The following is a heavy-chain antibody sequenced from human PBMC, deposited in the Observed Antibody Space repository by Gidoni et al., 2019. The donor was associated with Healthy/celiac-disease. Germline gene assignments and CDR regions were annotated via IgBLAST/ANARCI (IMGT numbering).Heavy chain of an antibody. D-gene: IGHD3-16*02. J-gene: IGHJ4*02. CDR3: ARHSYDYVWGSYRPSTSFDY. CDR1: GGSISSSSYY. Sequence: QLQLQESGPGLVKPSETLSLTCTVSGGSISSSSYYWGWIRQPPGKGLEWIGSIYYSGSTYYNPSLKSRVTISVDTSKNQFSLKLSSVTAADTAVYYCARHSYDYVWGSYRPSTSFDYWGQGTLVTVSS. CDR2: IYYSGST. V-gene: IGHV4-39*01.